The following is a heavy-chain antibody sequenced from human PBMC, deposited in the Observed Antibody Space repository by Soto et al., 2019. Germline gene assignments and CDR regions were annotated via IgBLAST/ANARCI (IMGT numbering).Heavy chain of an antibody. CDR3: ARDGDGYNY. CDR2: IYSSGST. D-gene: IGHD5-12*01. J-gene: IGHJ4*02. V-gene: IGHV4-61*01. Sequence: QVQLQESGPGLVKPSETLSLTCTVSGGSVSSGSYYWSWIRQPPGKGLEWIGYIYSSGSTSYNPSLQRRVTISVDTSKNPFSLKLSSVTAADTAVYYCARDGDGYNYWGQGTLVTVSS. CDR1: GGSVSSGSYY.